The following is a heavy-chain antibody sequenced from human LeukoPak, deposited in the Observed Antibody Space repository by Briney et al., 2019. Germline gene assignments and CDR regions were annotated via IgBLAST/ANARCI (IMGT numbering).Heavy chain of an antibody. J-gene: IGHJ6*02. D-gene: IGHD6-13*01. Sequence: GASVKVSCKASGYTFTSYDINWVRQATGQGLEWKGWMNPNSGNTGYAQKFQGRVTMTRNTSISTAYMELSSLRSEDTAVYYCAREIGKQLVLFYYYGMDVWGQGTTVTVSS. CDR1: GYTFTSYD. V-gene: IGHV1-8*01. CDR2: MNPNSGNT. CDR3: AREIGKQLVLFYYYGMDV.